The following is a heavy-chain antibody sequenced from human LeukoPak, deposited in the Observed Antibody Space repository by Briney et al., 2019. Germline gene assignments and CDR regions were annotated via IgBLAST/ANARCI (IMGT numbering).Heavy chain of an antibody. J-gene: IGHJ4*02. Sequence: SETLSLTCTVSGGSISSGSYYWGWIRQPPGKGLEWIGSIYYTGSTYYNPSLKSRVTMSVDTSKNQFSLKLSSVTAADTAVYYCARVTGYYDSSGYYYSSSTVDYWGQGTLVTVSS. V-gene: IGHV4-39*07. CDR3: ARVTGYYDSSGYYYSSSTVDY. D-gene: IGHD3-22*01. CDR2: IYYTGST. CDR1: GGSISSGSYY.